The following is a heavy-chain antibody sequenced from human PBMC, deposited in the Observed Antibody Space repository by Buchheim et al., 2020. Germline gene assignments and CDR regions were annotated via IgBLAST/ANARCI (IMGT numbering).Heavy chain of an antibody. CDR2: IWYDGSNK. CDR3: ARDRGYYYYYMDV. V-gene: IGHV3-33*01. CDR1: GFTFSSYG. Sequence: QVQLVESGGGVVQPGRSLRLSCAASGFTFSSYGMHWVRQAPGKGLEWVAVIWYDGSNKYYADSVKGRFTISRDNSKNTLYLKMNSPRAEYSAVEYCARDRGYYYYYMDVWGKGTT. J-gene: IGHJ6*03. D-gene: IGHD2-15*01.